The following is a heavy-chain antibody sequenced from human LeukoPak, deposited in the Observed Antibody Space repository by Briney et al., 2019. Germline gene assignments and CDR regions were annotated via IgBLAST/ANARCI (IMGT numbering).Heavy chain of an antibody. Sequence: SETLSLTCAVYGGSFSGYYWSWIRQPPGKGLEWIGEINHSGSTNYNPSLKSQVTISVDTSKKQFSLKLSFVTAADTAVYYCARDVGATPGYFDYWGQGTLVTVSS. J-gene: IGHJ4*02. V-gene: IGHV4-34*01. CDR1: GGSFSGYY. CDR2: INHSGST. D-gene: IGHD1-26*01. CDR3: ARDVGATPGYFDY.